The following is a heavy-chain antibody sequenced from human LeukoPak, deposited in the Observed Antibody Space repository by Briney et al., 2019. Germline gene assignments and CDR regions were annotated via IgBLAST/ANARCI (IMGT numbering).Heavy chain of an antibody. V-gene: IGHV3-48*02. CDR3: ARDSRFGKLLIPYFDY. J-gene: IGHJ4*02. CDR1: GFTFSNYN. Sequence: GGSLRLSCAASGFTFSNYNMNWVRQAPGKGLEWVSYITSRSSSIYYADSMKGRFTISRDNAQNSLYLQMNSLRDEDTAVYYCARDSRFGKLLIPYFDYWGQGTLVTVSS. CDR2: ITSRSSSI. D-gene: IGHD3-10*01.